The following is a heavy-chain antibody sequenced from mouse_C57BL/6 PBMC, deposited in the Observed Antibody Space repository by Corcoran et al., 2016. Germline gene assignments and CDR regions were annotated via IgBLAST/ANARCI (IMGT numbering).Heavy chain of an antibody. Sequence: QVQLQQSGPELVKPGASVKISCKAYGYSFTSYYIQWVKQRPGQGLEWIGWIYPGSGNTKYNEKYKGKATLTADTSSSTAYMQLSSLTSEDSAVYYCASSNGTGYFDVWGTGTTVTVSS. CDR3: ASSNGTGYFDV. D-gene: IGHD4-1*01. V-gene: IGHV1-66*01. J-gene: IGHJ1*03. CDR1: GYSFTSYY. CDR2: IYPGSGNT.